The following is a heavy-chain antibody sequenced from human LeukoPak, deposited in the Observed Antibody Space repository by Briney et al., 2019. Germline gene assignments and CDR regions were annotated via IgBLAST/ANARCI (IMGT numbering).Heavy chain of an antibody. CDR2: IYYSGST. Sequence: SETLSLTCTVSGGSISSYYWSWIRQPPGKGLEWIGYIYYSGSTNYNPSLKSRVTISVDTSKNQFSLKLSSVTAADTAVYYCARLRRILPYYFDYWGQGTLVTVSS. D-gene: IGHD4-17*01. V-gene: IGHV4-59*08. J-gene: IGHJ4*02. CDR3: ARLRRILPYYFDY. CDR1: GGSISSYY.